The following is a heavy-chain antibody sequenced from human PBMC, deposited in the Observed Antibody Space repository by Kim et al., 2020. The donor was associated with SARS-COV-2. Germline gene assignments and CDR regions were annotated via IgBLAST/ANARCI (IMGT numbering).Heavy chain of an antibody. D-gene: IGHD1-26*01. CDR3: AREILSAYSGYVDY. CDR2: IYSGGST. J-gene: IGHJ4*02. V-gene: IGHV3-53*01. Sequence: GGSLRLSCAASGFTVSSNYMSWVRQAPGKGLEWVSVIYSGGSTYYADSVKGRFTISRDNSKNTLYLQMNSLRAEDTAVYYCAREILSAYSGYVDYWGQGTLVTVSS. CDR1: GFTVSSNY.